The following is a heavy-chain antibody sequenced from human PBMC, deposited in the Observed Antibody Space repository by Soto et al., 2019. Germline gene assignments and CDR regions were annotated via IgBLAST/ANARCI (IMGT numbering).Heavy chain of an antibody. D-gene: IGHD3-22*01. V-gene: IGHV3-30-3*01. Sequence: GSLRLSCAASGFTFSSSVMHWVRQAPGKGLEWVALISYDGSKKNYADSVKGRFTISRDNSKNMMYLQMNSLRPEDTAVYYCARGVFYYYHSSGYSPDYWGQGTLVTVSS. CDR2: ISYDGSKK. J-gene: IGHJ4*02. CDR1: GFTFSSSV. CDR3: ARGVFYYYHSSGYSPDY.